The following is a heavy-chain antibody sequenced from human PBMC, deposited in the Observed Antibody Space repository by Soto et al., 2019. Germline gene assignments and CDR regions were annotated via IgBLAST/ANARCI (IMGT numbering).Heavy chain of an antibody. D-gene: IGHD5-18*01. CDR1: GFSFSSFA. J-gene: IGHJ4*02. V-gene: IGHV3-48*03. CDR3: ARENSVQAWLHHFDH. Sequence: PGGSLRLSCEASGFSFSSFAMNWVRQAPGRGLEWVSYISDDGASIYYVDSLKGRFTISRDNAKNSLSLQMNNLRAEDTAVYYCARENSVQAWLHHFDHWGLGTLVTVSS. CDR2: ISDDGASI.